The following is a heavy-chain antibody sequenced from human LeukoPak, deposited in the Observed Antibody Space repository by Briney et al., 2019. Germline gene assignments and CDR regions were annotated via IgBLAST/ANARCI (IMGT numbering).Heavy chain of an antibody. V-gene: IGHV3-43*02. D-gene: IGHD3-22*01. CDR1: GLTFDDYA. Sequence: GGSLRLSCAASGLTFDDYAMHWVRQAPGKGLEWVSIISGDGGSTYYADSVKGRFTISRDNSKNSLYLQMKSLRSEDTALYYCAKGDSSGYYAYYFDYWGQGTLVTVSS. CDR3: AKGDSSGYYAYYFDY. CDR2: ISGDGGST. J-gene: IGHJ4*02.